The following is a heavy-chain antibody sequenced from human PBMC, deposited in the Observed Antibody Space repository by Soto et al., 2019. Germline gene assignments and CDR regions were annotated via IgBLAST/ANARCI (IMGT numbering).Heavy chain of an antibody. CDR1: GGSISSSSYY. CDR3: ARVTGTHYYYYYAMDV. D-gene: IGHD1-7*01. J-gene: IGHJ6*04. Sequence: SETLSLTCTVSGGSISSSSYYWGWIRQPPGKGLEWIGSIYYSGSTYYNPSLKSRVTISVDTSKNQFSLKLSSVTAADTAVYYCARVTGTHYYYYYAMDVWGKGTTVT. CDR2: IYYSGST. V-gene: IGHV4-39*01.